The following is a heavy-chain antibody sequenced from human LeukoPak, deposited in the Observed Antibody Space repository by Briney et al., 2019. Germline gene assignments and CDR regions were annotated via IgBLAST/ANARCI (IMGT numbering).Heavy chain of an antibody. J-gene: IGHJ4*02. D-gene: IGHD1-26*01. CDR3: ASITGWTTTLFDY. V-gene: IGHV3-48*04. Sequence: GGSLRLSCAASGFTFSSYSMNWVRQAPGKGLEWVSYISRSSSNIYYADSVKGLFTISRDNAKNSLYLQMNSLRAEDTAVYYCASITGWTTTLFDYWGQGTLVTASS. CDR2: ISRSSSNI. CDR1: GFTFSSYS.